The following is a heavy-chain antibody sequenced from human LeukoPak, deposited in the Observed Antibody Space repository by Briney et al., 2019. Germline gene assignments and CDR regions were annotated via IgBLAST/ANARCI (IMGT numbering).Heavy chain of an antibody. J-gene: IGHJ4*02. V-gene: IGHV3-21*01. D-gene: IGHD6-13*01. Sequence: GGSLRLSCAASGFTFSSYGMNWVRQAPGKGLEWVSSISSSSSYIYYADSVKGRFTISRDNAKNSLYLQMNSLRAEDTAVYYCARDLAAAGTIIYWGQGTLVTVSS. CDR2: ISSSSSYI. CDR3: ARDLAAAGTIIY. CDR1: GFTFSSYG.